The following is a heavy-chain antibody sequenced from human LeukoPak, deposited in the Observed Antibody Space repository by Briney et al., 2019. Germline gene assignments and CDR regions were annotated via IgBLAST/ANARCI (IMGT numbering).Heavy chain of an antibody. D-gene: IGHD3-3*01. CDR2: INPNSGGT. CDR3: ARGPRLHPGVLEWLSFFDY. J-gene: IGHJ4*02. Sequence: ASVKVSSKASGYTFTGYYMHWVRQAPGQGLEWMGWINPNSGGTNYAQKFQGRVTMTRDTSISTAYMELSRLRSDDTAVYYCARGPRLHPGVLEWLSFFDYWGQGTLVTVSS. CDR1: GYTFTGYY. V-gene: IGHV1-2*02.